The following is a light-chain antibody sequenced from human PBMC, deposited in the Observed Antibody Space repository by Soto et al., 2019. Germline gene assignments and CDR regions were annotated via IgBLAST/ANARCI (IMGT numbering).Light chain of an antibody. CDR2: DAS. CDR3: QQRANWHLS. CDR1: QSVNN. Sequence: EIVLTQSPATLSLSPGEGVTLSCRASQSVNNLAWYQQKPGQAPRLLIYDASNRATGIPARFSGSGSGTDFTLTINYLEPEDFAVYYCQQRANWHLSFGGGTKVEIK. J-gene: IGKJ4*01. V-gene: IGKV3-11*01.